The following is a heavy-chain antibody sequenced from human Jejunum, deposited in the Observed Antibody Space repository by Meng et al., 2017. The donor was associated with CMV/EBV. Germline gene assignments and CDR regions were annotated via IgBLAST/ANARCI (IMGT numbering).Heavy chain of an antibody. CDR3: ARGVGDY. D-gene: IGHD1-26*01. V-gene: IGHV4-34*01. Sequence: TLSLSCAVYGGSVSDYNWSWFRQTPGKGLEWIGEIIRGGATNYNPSLNSRLTISIDTSKNQLSLKVTSVTAADTAIYYCARGVGDYWGQGTLVTVSS. CDR2: IIRGGAT. J-gene: IGHJ4*02. CDR1: GGSVSDYN.